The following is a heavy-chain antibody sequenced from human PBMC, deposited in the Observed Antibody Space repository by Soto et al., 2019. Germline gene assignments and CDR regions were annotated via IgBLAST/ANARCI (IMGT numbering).Heavy chain of an antibody. V-gene: IGHV1-69*13. D-gene: IGHD2-15*01. J-gene: IGHJ6*02. CDR3: ARGMRVAATPGRGYYYDMDV. CDR1: GGTFSTFA. CDR2: IIPMFGTA. Sequence: SVKVSCKASGGTFSTFAISWVRQAPGQGLEWMGGIIPMFGTANYAQKFQGRVTITADESTTTAYMELTSLRPEDTAVYYCARGMRVAATPGRGYYYDMDVWGQGTTVTVSS.